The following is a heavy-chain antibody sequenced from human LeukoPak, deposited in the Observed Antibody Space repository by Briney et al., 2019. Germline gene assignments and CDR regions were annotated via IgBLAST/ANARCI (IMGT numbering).Heavy chain of an antibody. CDR3: ARDQIYCSGGFCYFEY. CDR2: INSDGSSI. D-gene: IGHD2-15*01. J-gene: IGHJ4*02. Sequence: PGGSLRLSCAASGFTFSRFWLHWVRQAPGKGLVWVSRINSDGSSISYADFVKGRFTISRDNAKNTLYLEMNSLRAEDTAVYYCARDQIYCSGGFCYFEYWGQGTLVTVSS. V-gene: IGHV3-74*01. CDR1: GFTFSRFW.